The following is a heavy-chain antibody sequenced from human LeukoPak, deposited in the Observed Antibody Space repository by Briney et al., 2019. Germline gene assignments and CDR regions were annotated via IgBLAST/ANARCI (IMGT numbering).Heavy chain of an antibody. Sequence: SETLSLTCAVYGGSFSGYYWSWIRQPPGKGLEWIGEINHSGSTNYNPSLKSRVTISVDTSKNQFSLKLSSVTAADTAVYYCARSPAGVGFLDYWGQGTLVTVSS. CDR2: INHSGST. J-gene: IGHJ4*02. V-gene: IGHV4-34*01. CDR3: ARSPAGVGFLDY. D-gene: IGHD2-15*01. CDR1: GGSFSGYY.